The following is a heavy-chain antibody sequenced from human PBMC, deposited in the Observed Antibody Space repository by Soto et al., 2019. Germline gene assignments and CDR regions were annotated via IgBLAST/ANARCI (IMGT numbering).Heavy chain of an antibody. D-gene: IGHD3-22*01. J-gene: IGHJ4*02. Sequence: SETLSLTCTVSGGSIGSYYWSWIRQPPGKGLEWIGYIYYGGSTNYNPSLKSRVTISVDTSKNQFSLNLSSVTAADTAVYYCARVSAVYDSSGRGMTDYWGQGTLVTVSS. CDR2: IYYGGST. CDR1: GGSIGSYY. V-gene: IGHV4-59*01. CDR3: ARVSAVYDSSGRGMTDY.